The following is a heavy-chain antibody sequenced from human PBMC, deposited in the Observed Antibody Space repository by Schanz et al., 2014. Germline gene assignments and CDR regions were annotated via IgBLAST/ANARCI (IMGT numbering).Heavy chain of an antibody. V-gene: IGHV1-46*02. J-gene: IGHJ5*01. D-gene: IGHD3-16*01. Sequence: QVQLVQSGAEVKKPGASVKISCGPFGKRYFIPWVRQAPGQGLEWMGMIDPRGASTTYAQKFQGRLSLTGDMSTSTLYLELRSLTSEDTAVYYCARNYEWFESWGQGTLVTVSS. CDR3: ARNYEWFES. CDR2: IDPRGAST. CDR1: GKRYF.